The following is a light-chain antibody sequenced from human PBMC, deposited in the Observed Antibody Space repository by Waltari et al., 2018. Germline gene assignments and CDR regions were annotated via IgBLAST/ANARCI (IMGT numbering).Light chain of an antibody. Sequence: QSVLTQPPSVSGAPGQRVTISCTGSSFNIGTSYDVHWYQQLPGAAPKLLIYNTNNRPSAAPDRFLGSTSGTSASLTITGLQPEDEADYYCQSYDSTLGGWGVFGGGTKLTVL. V-gene: IGLV1-40*01. J-gene: IGLJ2*01. CDR3: QSYDSTLGGWGV. CDR1: SFNIGTSYD. CDR2: NTN.